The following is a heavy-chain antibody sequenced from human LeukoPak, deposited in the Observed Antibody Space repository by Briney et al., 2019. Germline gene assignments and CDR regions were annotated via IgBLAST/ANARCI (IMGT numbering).Heavy chain of an antibody. D-gene: IGHD3-16*01. V-gene: IGHV3-66*02. Sequence: GGSLRLSCAASGFTVSSNYMSWVRQAPGKGLEWVSVIYSGGSTYYADSVKGRFTISRDNSKNTLYLQMNSLRAEDTAVYYCARESWGYSAFDCWGQGTLVTVSS. CDR3: ARESWGYSAFDC. CDR2: IYSGGST. J-gene: IGHJ4*02. CDR1: GFTVSSNY.